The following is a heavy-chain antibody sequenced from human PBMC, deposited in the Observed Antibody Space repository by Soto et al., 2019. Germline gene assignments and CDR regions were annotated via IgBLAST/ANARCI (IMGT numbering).Heavy chain of an antibody. CDR2: IYYSGNT. V-gene: IGHV4-59*01. J-gene: IGHJ5*02. CDR3: AQVSGAYCGGDCYSWWFDP. D-gene: IGHD2-21*02. CDR1: GGSISSYY. Sequence: SETLSLTCTVSGGSISSYYWSWIRQPPGKGLEWIGYIYYSGNTNYTPSLTSRATITVDTSKNQSSPKLSSVTAADTAVYYCAQVSGAYCGGDCYSWWFDPWGQGTLVPVSS.